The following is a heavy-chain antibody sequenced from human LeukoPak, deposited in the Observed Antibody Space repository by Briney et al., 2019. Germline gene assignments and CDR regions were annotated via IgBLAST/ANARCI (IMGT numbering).Heavy chain of an antibody. J-gene: IGHJ6*02. D-gene: IGHD2-15*01. V-gene: IGHV4-30-2*01. CDR3: ARDCSPYGLDV. CDR2: IYHGGST. Sequence: PSETLSLTCAVSGGSISSGGSSWNWIRQPPGKGLEWIGYIYHGGSTYYNPSLKSRVTISVDMSKNQFSLKLNSVTAADTAVYYCARDCSPYGLDVWGQGTTVTVSS. CDR1: GGSISSGGSS.